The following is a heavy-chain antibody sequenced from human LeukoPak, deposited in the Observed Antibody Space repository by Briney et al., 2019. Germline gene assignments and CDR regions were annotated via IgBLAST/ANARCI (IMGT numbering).Heavy chain of an antibody. CDR1: GFTFSSYW. J-gene: IGHJ4*02. D-gene: IGHD5-18*01. CDR2: IKQDGSEK. V-gene: IGHV3-7*01. Sequence: GGSLRLSCAASGFTFSSYWMSWVRQAPGKGLEWVANIKQDGSEKYYVDSVKGRFTISRDNSKNTLYLQMNSLRAEDTAVYYCAKDRIQYSYGYGPDYWGQGTLVTVSS. CDR3: AKDRIQYSYGYGPDY.